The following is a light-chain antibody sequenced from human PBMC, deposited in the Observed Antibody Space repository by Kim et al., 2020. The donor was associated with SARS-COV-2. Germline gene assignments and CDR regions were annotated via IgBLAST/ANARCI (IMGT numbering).Light chain of an antibody. J-gene: IGKJ1*01. V-gene: IGKV3-11*01. CDR3: QQRADWPRT. CDR2: DAS. CDR1: ESVSDF. Sequence: EIVLTQSPATLSLSPGERATLSCRASESVSDFLVWYQLRPGKAPRLLIYDASKRAPGSPARFSGSGSGTGFTLTVSSLEPEDFAVYYCQQRADWPRTFGQGTKVDIK.